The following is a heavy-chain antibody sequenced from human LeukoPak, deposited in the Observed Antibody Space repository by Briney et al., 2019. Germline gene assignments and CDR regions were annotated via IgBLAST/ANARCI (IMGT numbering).Heavy chain of an antibody. CDR2: IIPIFGTA. J-gene: IGHJ4*02. Sequence: SVKVSCEASGYSFTRYGINWVRQAPGQGLEWMGGIIPIFGTANYAQKFQGRVTITADESTSTAYMELSSLRSEDTAVYYCASDVHSTADPYDYWGQETLVTVSS. D-gene: IGHD2-2*01. V-gene: IGHV1-69*13. CDR1: GYSFTRYG. CDR3: ASDVHSTADPYDY.